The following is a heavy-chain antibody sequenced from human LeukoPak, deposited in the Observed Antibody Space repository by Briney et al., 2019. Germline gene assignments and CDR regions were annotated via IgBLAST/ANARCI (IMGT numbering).Heavy chain of an antibody. CDR1: GYTFAGYY. J-gene: IGHJ4*02. CDR3: ARSAVEAATPAGY. V-gene: IGHV1-2*02. D-gene: IGHD2-15*01. Sequence: WASVKVSCKTSGYTFAGYYMHWVRQAPGQGLEWMGWINPSTGGTSYAQKFQGRVTMTRDTSITTAYMELGGLRSDDTAVYYCARSAVEAATPAGYWGQGTLVTVSS. CDR2: INPSTGGT.